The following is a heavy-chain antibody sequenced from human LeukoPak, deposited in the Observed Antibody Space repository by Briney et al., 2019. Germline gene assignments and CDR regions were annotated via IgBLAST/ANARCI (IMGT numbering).Heavy chain of an antibody. CDR2: ISTNRST. CDR3: ARAGRQPLVNH. D-gene: IGHD6-13*01. J-gene: IGHJ5*02. Sequence: KPSETLSLTCTVAGGSINTYYCRWIRQSAGKGREWVGRISTNRSTSNNPSLESRIPMSVDTSKTQISLNLSSVTAADTALDYYARAGRQPLVNHWGQGTLVTVSS. V-gene: IGHV4-4*07. CDR1: GGSINTYY.